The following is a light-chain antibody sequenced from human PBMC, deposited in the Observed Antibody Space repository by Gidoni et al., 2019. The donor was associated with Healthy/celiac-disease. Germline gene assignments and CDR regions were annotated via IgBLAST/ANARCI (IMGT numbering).Light chain of an antibody. CDR1: QSISSW. CDR2: KAS. V-gene: IGKV1-5*03. J-gene: IGKJ1*01. Sequence: DIQMTQSPSTLSASVGDRVTITCRASQSISSWLAWYQQKPGKAPKLLINKASSLESGVPSRFSGSRSWTDFTLTNSSLQPDDFATYYCQLYNSYSSGAFGQGTKVEIK. CDR3: QLYNSYSSGA.